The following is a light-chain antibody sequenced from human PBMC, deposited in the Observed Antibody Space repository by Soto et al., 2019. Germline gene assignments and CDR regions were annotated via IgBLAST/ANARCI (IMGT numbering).Light chain of an antibody. CDR2: GAS. J-gene: IGKJ5*01. Sequence: EILMTQSPATLSVSPGEGATLSCRASQSVGSSLAWYQQKPGQAPRLLIYGASSRATGIPARFSGSGSGTEFTLTISSLQSEDSGVYYCQQYNKWPAEITFGQGTRLEIK. CDR1: QSVGSS. CDR3: QQYNKWPAEIT. V-gene: IGKV3D-15*01.